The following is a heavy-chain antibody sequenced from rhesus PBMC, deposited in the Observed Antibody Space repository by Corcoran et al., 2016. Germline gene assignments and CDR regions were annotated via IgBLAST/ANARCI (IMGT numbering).Heavy chain of an antibody. V-gene: IGHV6-1*01. Sequence: QVQLQESGPGLVKPSQTLSLTCAISGVSVSSNSATWNWIRQSPSRGLEWLGRTYYRSKWYNHSAQSFQNRISVNPDTAKSPFSLQLNSVTPEDMAVYYCARLFGTNDVWGPGVLVTVSS. CDR1: GVSVSSNSAT. J-gene: IGHJ5-1*01. D-gene: IGHD1-1*01. CDR3: ARLFGTNDV. CDR2: TYYRSKWYN.